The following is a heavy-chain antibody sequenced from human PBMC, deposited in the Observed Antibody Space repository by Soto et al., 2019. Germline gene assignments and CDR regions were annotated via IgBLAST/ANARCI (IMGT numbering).Heavy chain of an antibody. D-gene: IGHD3-3*01. V-gene: IGHV4-59*01. CDR2: IYYSGST. Sequence: PSETLSLTXTVSGGSISSYYWSWIRQPPGKGLEWIGYIYYSGSTNYNPSLKSRVTISVDTSKNQFSLKLSSVTAADTAVYYCARGSGYYTHWFDPWGQGTLVTVSS. CDR1: GGSISSYY. CDR3: ARGSGYYTHWFDP. J-gene: IGHJ5*02.